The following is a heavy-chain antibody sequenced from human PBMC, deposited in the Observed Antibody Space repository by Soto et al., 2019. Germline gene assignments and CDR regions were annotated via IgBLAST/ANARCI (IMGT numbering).Heavy chain of an antibody. J-gene: IGHJ6*02. V-gene: IGHV4-34*01. D-gene: IGHD3-3*01. CDR2: INHSGST. CDR1: GGSFSGYY. CDR3: ARGLRITIFGVVPRGMDV. Sequence: PSETLSLTCAVYGGSFSGYYWSWIRQPPGKGLEWIGEINHSGSTNYNPSLKSRVTISVDTSKNQFSLKLSSVTAADTAVYYCARGLRITIFGVVPRGMDVWGQGTTVTVSS.